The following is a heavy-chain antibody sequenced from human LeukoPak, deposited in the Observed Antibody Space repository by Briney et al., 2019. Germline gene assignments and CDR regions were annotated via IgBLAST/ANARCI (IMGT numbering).Heavy chain of an antibody. J-gene: IGHJ4*02. D-gene: IGHD6-19*01. CDR3: ARHVIAVAGPGAFDY. CDR1: GGSVSSGNYY. Sequence: KPSETLSLTCTVSGGSVSSGNYYWSWIRQPPGKGPEWIGYIYYSGSTNYNPSLKSRVTISVDTSKNHFSLKLSSVTAADTAVYYCARHVIAVAGPGAFDYWGQGTLVTVSS. CDR2: IYYSGST. V-gene: IGHV4-61*03.